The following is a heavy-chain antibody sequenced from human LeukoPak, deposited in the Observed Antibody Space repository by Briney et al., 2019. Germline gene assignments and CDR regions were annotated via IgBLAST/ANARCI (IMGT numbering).Heavy chain of an antibody. D-gene: IGHD3-10*01. V-gene: IGHV3-48*03. CDR3: ARVRVLLWFGEGDYGMDV. CDR1: GFTFSSYE. CDR2: ISSSGSTI. Sequence: GGSLRLSCAASGFTFSSYEMNWVRQAPGKGLEWVSYISSSGSTIYYADSVKGRFTISRDNAKNSLYLQMNSLRAGDTAVYYCARVRVLLWFGEGDYGMDVWGKGTTVTVSS. J-gene: IGHJ6*04.